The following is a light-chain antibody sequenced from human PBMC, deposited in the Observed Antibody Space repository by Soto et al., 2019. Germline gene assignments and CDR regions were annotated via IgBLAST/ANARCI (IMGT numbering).Light chain of an antibody. V-gene: IGLV1-40*01. CDR1: SSNIGAAYD. Sequence: QSVLTQPPSVSGAPGQRVTISCSGGSSNIGAAYDVHWYQQHPETAPKLLISGNNIRPSGVPDRFSGSKSGTSASLAITGLQAEDEADYYCHSYDRSLSGSVFGGGTKLTVL. J-gene: IGLJ3*02. CDR3: HSYDRSLSGSV. CDR2: GNN.